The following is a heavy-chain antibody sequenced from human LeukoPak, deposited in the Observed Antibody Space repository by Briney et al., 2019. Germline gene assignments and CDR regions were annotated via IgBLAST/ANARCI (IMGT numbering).Heavy chain of an antibody. CDR1: GGSISSSSYY. V-gene: IGHV4-39*07. CDR3: ARTKPPFRSYFDY. CDR2: IYYSGST. D-gene: IGHD2/OR15-2a*01. Sequence: PSETLSLTCTVSGGSISSSSYYWGWIRQPPGKGLEWIGSIYYSGSTYYNPSLKSRVTISVDTSKNQFSLKLSSVTAADTAVYYCARTKPPFRSYFDYWGQGTLVTVSS. J-gene: IGHJ4*02.